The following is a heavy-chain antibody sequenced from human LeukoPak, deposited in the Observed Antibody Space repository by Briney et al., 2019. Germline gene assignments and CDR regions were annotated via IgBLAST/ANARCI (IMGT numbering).Heavy chain of an antibody. CDR2: ISGSGGST. V-gene: IGHV3-23*01. J-gene: IGHJ4*02. Sequence: GGSLRLSCAASGFSSYAMSWVRQAPGKGLEWVSAISGSGGSTYYADSVKGRFTISRDNSKNTLYLQMKSLRAEDTAVYYCARGGFLEWLSYYWGQGTLVTVSS. CDR3: ARGGFLEWLSYY. D-gene: IGHD3-3*01. CDR1: GFSSYA.